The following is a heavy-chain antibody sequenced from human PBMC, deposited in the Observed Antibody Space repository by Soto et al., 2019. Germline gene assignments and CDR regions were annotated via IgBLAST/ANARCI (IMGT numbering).Heavy chain of an antibody. CDR3: PRRYDGSGYYPPLLDY. V-gene: IGHV4-34*01. D-gene: IGHD3-22*01. Sequence: SETLSLTCALYGGSLSGYYWSWIRQRPGKGLSWTGAIYHSDSTNYNPSLKSRATMSIHTSKNQFTLKPSSLTPADTAVSYSPRRYDGSGYYPPLLDYWGQETLVKVSS. CDR2: IYHSDST. CDR1: GGSLSGYY. J-gene: IGHJ4*02.